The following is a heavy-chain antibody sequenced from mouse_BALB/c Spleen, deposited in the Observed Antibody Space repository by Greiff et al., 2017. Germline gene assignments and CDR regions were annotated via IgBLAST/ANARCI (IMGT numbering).Heavy chain of an antibody. Sequence: EVHLVESGGGLVKPGGSLKLSCAASGFTFSDYYMYWVRQTPEKRLEWVATISDGGSYTYYPDSVKGRFTISRANAKNNLYLQMSSLKSEDTAMYYCARDIEGRFAYWGQGTLVTVSA. V-gene: IGHV5-4*02. CDR3: ARDIEGRFAY. D-gene: IGHD3-3*01. CDR2: ISDGGSYT. J-gene: IGHJ3*01. CDR1: GFTFSDYY.